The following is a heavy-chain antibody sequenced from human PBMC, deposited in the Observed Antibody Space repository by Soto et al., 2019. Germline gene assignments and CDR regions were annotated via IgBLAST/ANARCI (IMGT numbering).Heavy chain of an antibody. J-gene: IGHJ6*02. CDR1: GFTFSSYG. CDR2: ISYIGSNK. Sequence: QVQLVESGGGVVQPGRSLRLSCAASGFTFSSYGMHWVRQAPGKGLEWVAVISYIGSNKYYGDSVKGRFTISRDNSKNTLYLEMNNRRAEDTAVYYCAREVRPSYYDSGKPLYYMDVWGQGTTVTVSS. V-gene: IGHV3-30*03. CDR3: AREVRPSYYDSGKPLYYMDV. D-gene: IGHD3-10*01.